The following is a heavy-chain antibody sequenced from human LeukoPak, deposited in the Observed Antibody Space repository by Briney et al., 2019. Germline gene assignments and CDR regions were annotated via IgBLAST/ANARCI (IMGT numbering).Heavy chain of an antibody. CDR3: ARGRSGYVGYFDY. J-gene: IGHJ4*02. CDR2: ISYDGSNK. D-gene: IGHD5-12*01. V-gene: IGHV3-30-3*01. Sequence: PGGSLRLSCAASGFTLSNSAMHWVRQAPGKGLERVALISYDGSNKYYADSVKGRFTISRDNSNNTLYLQMNSLRAEDTAVYYCARGRSGYVGYFDYWGQGTLVTVSS. CDR1: GFTLSNSA.